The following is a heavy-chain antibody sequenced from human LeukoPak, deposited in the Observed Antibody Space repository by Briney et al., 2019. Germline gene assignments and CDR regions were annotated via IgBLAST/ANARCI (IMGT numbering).Heavy chain of an antibody. J-gene: IGHJ4*02. Sequence: SETPSLTCAVYGGSFSGYYWSWIRQPPGKGLEWIGEINQSGSTNYNPSLKSRVSISIDTSKKQFSLKLRSVTAADTAVYYCARKGAASRFDYWGQGTLVTVSS. CDR1: GGSFSGYY. V-gene: IGHV4-34*01. CDR2: INQSGST. CDR3: ARKGAASRFDY. D-gene: IGHD1-26*01.